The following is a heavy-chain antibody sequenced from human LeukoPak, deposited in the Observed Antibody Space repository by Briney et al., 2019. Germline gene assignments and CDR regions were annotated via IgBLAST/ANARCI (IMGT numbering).Heavy chain of an antibody. CDR3: ARGRYYYDSSGYPYNWFDP. J-gene: IGHJ5*02. D-gene: IGHD3-22*01. CDR1: RGSISSYY. Sequence: SETLSLTCIVSRGSISSYYWSWIRQPPGKGLEWIGYLYHGGSTNYNPSLKSRVTISGDTSKNHFSLNLSSVTAADTAMYYCARGRYYYDSSGYPYNWFDPWGQGTLVTVSS. CDR2: LYHGGST. V-gene: IGHV4-59*01.